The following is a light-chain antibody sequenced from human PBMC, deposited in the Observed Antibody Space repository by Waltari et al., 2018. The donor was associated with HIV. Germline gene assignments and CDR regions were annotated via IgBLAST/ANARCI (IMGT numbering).Light chain of an antibody. CDR1: QSISNW. CDR3: QQYNSSPYT. J-gene: IGKJ2*01. V-gene: IGKV1-5*03. Sequence: DIQMTQSPSTLPASVGARVTITCRASQSISNWLAWYQQKPGKAPKLLIYKASSLESGVPSRFSGSGSGTEFTLTISSLQPDDFATYYCQQYNSSPYTFGQGTKLEIK. CDR2: KAS.